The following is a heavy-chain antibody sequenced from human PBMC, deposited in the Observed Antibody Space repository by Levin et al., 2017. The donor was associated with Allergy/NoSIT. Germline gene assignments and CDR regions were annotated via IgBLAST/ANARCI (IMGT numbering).Heavy chain of an antibody. D-gene: IGHD3-10*01. V-gene: IGHV3-30*18. CDR1: GFTFSSYG. CDR2: ISYDGSNK. Sequence: GGSLRLSCAASGFTFSSYGMHWVRQAPGKGLEWVAVISYDGSNKYYEDSVKGRFTISRDNSKNTLYLQMNSLRAEDTAVYYCAKDRYYGSGNPDVDYWGQGTLVTVSS. CDR3: AKDRYYGSGNPDVDY. J-gene: IGHJ4*02.